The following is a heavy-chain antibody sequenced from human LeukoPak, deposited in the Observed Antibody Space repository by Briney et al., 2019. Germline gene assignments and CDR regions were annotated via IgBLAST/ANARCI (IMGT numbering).Heavy chain of an antibody. J-gene: IGHJ3*02. CDR3: ARDQGYGGNAGSSSRLAIDAFDI. D-gene: IGHD4-23*01. CDR1: GGSISSYY. CDR2: IYYSGST. Sequence: SETLSLTCTVSGGSISSYYWSWIRQPPGKGLEWIGYIYYSGSTNYNPSLKSRVTISVDTSKNQFSLKLSSVTAADTAVYYCARDQGYGGNAGSSSRLAIDAFDIWGQGTMVTVSS. V-gene: IGHV4-59*01.